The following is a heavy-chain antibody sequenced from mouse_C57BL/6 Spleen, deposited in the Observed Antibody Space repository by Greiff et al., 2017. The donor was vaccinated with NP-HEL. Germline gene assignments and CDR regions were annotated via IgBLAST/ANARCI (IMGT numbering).Heavy chain of an antibody. J-gene: IGHJ2*01. CDR2: IYPRSGNT. Sequence: VQLQQSGAELARPGASVKLSCKASGYTFTSYGISWVKQRTGQGLEWIGEIYPRSGNTYYNEKFKGKATLTADKSSSTAYMELRSLTSEDSAVYFCARGDYYGSSLHYFDYWGQGTTLTVSS. CDR1: GYTFTSYG. V-gene: IGHV1-81*01. CDR3: ARGDYYGSSLHYFDY. D-gene: IGHD1-1*01.